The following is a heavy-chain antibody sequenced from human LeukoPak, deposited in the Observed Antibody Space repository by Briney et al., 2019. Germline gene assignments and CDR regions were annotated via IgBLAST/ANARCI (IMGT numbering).Heavy chain of an antibody. Sequence: GGSLRLSCAASGFTFSSYEMNWVRQAPGKGLEWVSYISSSGSTIYYADSVKGRFTISRDNAKNSLYLQMNSLRAEDTAVYYCARSKRQWLVYYYYYYYMDVWGKGTTVTISS. J-gene: IGHJ6*03. V-gene: IGHV3-48*03. CDR1: GFTFSSYE. CDR3: ARSKRQWLVYYYYYYYMDV. CDR2: ISSSGSTI. D-gene: IGHD6-19*01.